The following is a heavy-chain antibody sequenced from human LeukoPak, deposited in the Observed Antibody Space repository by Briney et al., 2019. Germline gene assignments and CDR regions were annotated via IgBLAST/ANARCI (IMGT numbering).Heavy chain of an antibody. Sequence: GGSLRLSCAASGFTFSTYTMNWVRQAPGKGLEWVSSISSSSSYIYYADSVKSRFTISRDNAKNSLYLQMNSLRAEDTAVYYCARDALAAGYRLEWYYFDYWGQGTLVTVSS. D-gene: IGHD2-2*01. J-gene: IGHJ4*02. CDR3: ARDALAAGYRLEWYYFDY. V-gene: IGHV3-21*01. CDR1: GFTFSTYT. CDR2: ISSSSSYI.